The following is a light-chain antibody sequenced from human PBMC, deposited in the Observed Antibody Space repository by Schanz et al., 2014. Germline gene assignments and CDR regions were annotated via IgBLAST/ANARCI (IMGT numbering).Light chain of an antibody. V-gene: IGLV2-14*01. CDR3: SSFTASNTWV. CDR2: DVS. Sequence: QSALTQPPSASGSPGQSVTISCTGTSSDVGDYNYVSWYQQHPGKAPKLMIYDVSNRPSGVSNRFSGSKSGNTASLAISGLQAADEADYYCSSFTASNTWVFGGGTKLTVL. J-gene: IGLJ3*02. CDR1: SSDVGDYNY.